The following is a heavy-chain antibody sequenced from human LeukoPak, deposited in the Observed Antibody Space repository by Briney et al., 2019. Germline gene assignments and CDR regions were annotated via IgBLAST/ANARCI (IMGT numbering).Heavy chain of an antibody. D-gene: IGHD2-15*01. J-gene: IGHJ5*02. CDR2: ISAYNGNT. CDR1: GYTFTSYG. V-gene: IGHV1-18*01. CDR3: ARDLGVVVVAATRVPGWFDP. Sequence: ASVKVSCKASGYTFTSYGISWVRQAPGQGLEWMGWISAYNGNTNYAQKFQGRVTITADESTSTAYMELSSLRSEDTAVYYCARDLGVVVVAATRVPGWFDPWGQGTLVTVSS.